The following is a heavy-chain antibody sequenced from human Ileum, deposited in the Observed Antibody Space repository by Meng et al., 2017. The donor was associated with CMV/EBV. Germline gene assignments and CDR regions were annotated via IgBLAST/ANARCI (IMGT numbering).Heavy chain of an antibody. CDR3: ASGRLQFTPSALQH. D-gene: IGHD5-24*01. CDR2: VNNRGRT. J-gene: IGHJ1*01. V-gene: IGHV4-34*02. Sequence: QVQLQQWGAGLLKPSPTLSLTCAVSGEPFNGFFCSWIRQPPGRGLEWIGEVNNRGRTNYNPSLKSRLTISIDTSKRQLSLMVTSVTAADSAIYYCASGRLQFTPSALQHWGPGTLVTVSS. CDR1: GEPFNGFF.